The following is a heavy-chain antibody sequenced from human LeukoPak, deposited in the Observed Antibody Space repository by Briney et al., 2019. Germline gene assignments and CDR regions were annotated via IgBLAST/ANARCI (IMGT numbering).Heavy chain of an antibody. V-gene: IGHV3-7*01. J-gene: IGHJ6*03. Sequence: GGSLRLSCAASGFTFSSYWMSWVRQAPGKGLEWVANIKQDGSEKYYVDSVKGRFTISRDNAKNSLYLQMNSLRAEDTAVYYCARDRIHYDILTGYRYYYYMDVWGKGTTVTVSS. CDR2: IKQDGSEK. CDR1: GFTFSSYW. D-gene: IGHD3-9*01. CDR3: ARDRIHYDILTGYRYYYYMDV.